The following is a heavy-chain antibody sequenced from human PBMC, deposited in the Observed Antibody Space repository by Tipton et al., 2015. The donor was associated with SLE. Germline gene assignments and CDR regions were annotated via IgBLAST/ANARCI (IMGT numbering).Heavy chain of an antibody. J-gene: IGHJ4*02. Sequence: SLRLSCAASGFSFSSYEMNWVRQAPGKGLEWVSYISSSGSTIYYADSVKGRFTISRDNAKNSLYLQMNSLRAEDTAVYYCARDLAVVTPGYCGYWGQGTLVTVSS. D-gene: IGHD4-23*01. CDR2: ISSSGSTI. V-gene: IGHV3-48*03. CDR1: GFSFSSYE. CDR3: ARDLAVVTPGYCGY.